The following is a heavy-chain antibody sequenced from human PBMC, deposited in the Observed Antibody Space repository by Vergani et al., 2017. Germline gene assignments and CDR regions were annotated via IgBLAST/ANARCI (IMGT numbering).Heavy chain of an antibody. CDR2: IYYSGST. CDR3: ARHGGGRGCSGYDCPIDY. J-gene: IGHJ4*02. CDR1: GGSISSSCYY. V-gene: IGHV4-39*01. D-gene: IGHD5-12*01. Sequence: QLQLQESGPGLVKPSETLSLTCTVSGGSISSSCYYWGWIRQPPGKGLEWIGSIYYSGSTYYNPSLKSRVTISVDTSKNQFSLKLSSGTAADTAVYYCARHGGGRGCSGYDCPIDYWGQGTLVTVSS.